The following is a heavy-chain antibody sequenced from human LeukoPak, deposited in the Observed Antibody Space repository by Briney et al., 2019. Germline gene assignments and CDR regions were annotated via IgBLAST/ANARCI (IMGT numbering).Heavy chain of an antibody. V-gene: IGHV4-38-2*02. CDR3: ATQILLCHYY. Sequence: SETLSLTCTVSGYSISSGYYWGWIRQPPGKGLEWIGSIYHRGSTYYNPSLKSRVTISVDTSKNQFSLKLSSVTAADTAVYYFATQILLCHYYWGQGTLVTVSS. CDR1: GYSISSGYY. D-gene: IGHD2/OR15-2a*01. CDR2: IYHRGST. J-gene: IGHJ4*02.